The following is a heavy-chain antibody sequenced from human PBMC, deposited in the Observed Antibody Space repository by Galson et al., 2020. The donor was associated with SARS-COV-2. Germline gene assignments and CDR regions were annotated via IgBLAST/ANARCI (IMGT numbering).Heavy chain of an antibody. CDR2: LYWDDDN. D-gene: IGHD5-12*01. J-gene: IGHJ4*02. Sequence: SGPTLVKPTQTLTLTCNFSGFSLNTHGVGVVWFRQPPGQALEWLAVLYWDDDNRFSPSLKTRLTVTRDTSKTQAVLSLTNMHPLDTGTYFCAHTTGYGDFDWWGQGTQVTVSS. CDR3: AHTTGYGDFDW. V-gene: IGHV2-5*02. CDR1: GFSLNTHGVG.